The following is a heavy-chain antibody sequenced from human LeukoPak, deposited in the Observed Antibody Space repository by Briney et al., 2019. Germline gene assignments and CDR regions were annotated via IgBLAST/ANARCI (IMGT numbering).Heavy chain of an antibody. D-gene: IGHD4-17*01. Sequence: PGGSLRLSCATSGFAVSNNYMTWVRQAPGKGLEWVSVVYSGGSTYFADSVKGRFTISRDNSKNTLYLQMNSLRAEDTAVYYCARPAARRPTWGQGTLVTVSS. CDR2: VYSGGST. J-gene: IGHJ4*02. V-gene: IGHV3-53*01. CDR3: ARPAARRPT. CDR1: GFAVSNNY.